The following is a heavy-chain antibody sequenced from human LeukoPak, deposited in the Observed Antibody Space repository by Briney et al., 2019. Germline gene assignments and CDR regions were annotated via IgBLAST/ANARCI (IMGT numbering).Heavy chain of an antibody. CDR2: IKQDGSEK. CDR1: GFTFSSYS. D-gene: IGHD3-22*01. V-gene: IGHV3-7*01. CDR3: ARDSYDSSGYSKF. J-gene: IGHJ4*02. Sequence: PGGSLRLSCAASGFTFSSYSMNWVRQAPGKGLEWVANIKQDGSEKYYVDSVKGRFTISRDNAKNSLYLQMNSLRAEDTAVYYCARDSYDSSGYSKFWGQGTLVTVSS.